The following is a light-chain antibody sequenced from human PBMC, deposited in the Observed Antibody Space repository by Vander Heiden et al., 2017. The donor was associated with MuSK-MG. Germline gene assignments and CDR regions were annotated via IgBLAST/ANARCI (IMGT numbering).Light chain of an antibody. Sequence: LVLPQSPSASASLGASVKLTCTLSSGNSRDAIGWHQQQPEKGPRYLMNLRSDGSHSKGDGIPDRFSGSISGAERYRTISSLQAEDEADYYCQTWATGIVVIGGGTKLTVL. V-gene: IGLV4-69*01. CDR2: LRSDGSH. CDR1: SGNSRDA. CDR3: QTWATGIVV. J-gene: IGLJ2*01.